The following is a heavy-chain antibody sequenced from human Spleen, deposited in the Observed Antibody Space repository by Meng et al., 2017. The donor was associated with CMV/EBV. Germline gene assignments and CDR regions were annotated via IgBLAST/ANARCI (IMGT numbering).Heavy chain of an antibody. V-gene: IGHV3-11*01. CDR2: ISGSTKAI. CDR1: GFTFSDHY. D-gene: IGHD2-21*02. CDR3: AREDQGDYWFDH. J-gene: IGHJ5*02. Sequence: GGSLRLSCAASGFTFSDHYMSWIRQAPGKGLEWISYISGSTKAIHYAASVSGRFTISRDNAKNLLHLQMNSLRAEDTAVYYCAREDQGDYWFDHWGQGTLVTVSS.